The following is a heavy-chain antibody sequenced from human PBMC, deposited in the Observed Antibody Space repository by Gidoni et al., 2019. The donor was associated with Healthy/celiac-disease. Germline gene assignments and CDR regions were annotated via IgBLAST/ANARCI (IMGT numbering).Heavy chain of an antibody. D-gene: IGHD5-12*01. J-gene: IGHJ4*02. CDR1: GGSISSSSYY. V-gene: IGHV4-39*01. Sequence: QLQLQESGPGLVKPSETLSLTCTVSGGSISSSSYYWGWIRQPPGKGLEWIGSIYYSGSTYYNPSLKSRVTISVDTSKNQFSLKLSSVTAADTAVYYCARYIVATPAEYYFDYWGQGTLVTVSS. CDR2: IYYSGST. CDR3: ARYIVATPAEYYFDY.